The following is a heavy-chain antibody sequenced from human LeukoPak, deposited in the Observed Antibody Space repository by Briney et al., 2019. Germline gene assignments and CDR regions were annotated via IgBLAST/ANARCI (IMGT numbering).Heavy chain of an antibody. J-gene: IGHJ5*02. Sequence: SETLSLTCSVSGGSISSYYWSWIRQPPGKGLEWIGYIYYSGSTNYNPSLKSRVTISVDTSKNQFSLKLSSVTAADTAVYYCARDVTVVPAAMHHWFDPWGQGTLVTVSS. V-gene: IGHV4-59*01. CDR1: GGSISSYY. CDR2: IYYSGST. D-gene: IGHD2-2*01. CDR3: ARDVTVVPAAMHHWFDP.